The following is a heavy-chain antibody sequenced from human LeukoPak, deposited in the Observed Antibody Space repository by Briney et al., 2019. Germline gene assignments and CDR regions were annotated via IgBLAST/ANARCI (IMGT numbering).Heavy chain of an antibody. J-gene: IGHJ3*02. Sequence: ASVKVSCKASGYTFTGYYIHWVRQAPGQGLEWMGRINPNSGGANYAQNFQGRVTMTRDTSISTAYMELSRLTSDDSAVYYRARGPGDTYTFLDIWGRGTMVTVS. CDR3: ARGPGDTYTFLDI. D-gene: IGHD2/OR15-2a*01. V-gene: IGHV1-2*06. CDR1: GYTFTGYY. CDR2: INPNSGGA.